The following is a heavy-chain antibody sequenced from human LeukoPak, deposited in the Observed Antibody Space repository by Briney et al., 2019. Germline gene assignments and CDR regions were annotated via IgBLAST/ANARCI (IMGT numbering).Heavy chain of an antibody. CDR1: GFTFSGYE. D-gene: IGHD6-13*01. J-gene: IGHJ2*01. CDR3: ARKTDRLGAVGRDRYFDL. CDR2: ISVNGGAM. V-gene: IGHV3-48*03. Sequence: GGSLRISCTASGFTFSGYEMTWVRQAPGKGLEWMSYISVNGGAMHYADSVRGRFTTSRDDAKNSLYLHMNSLRVEDTAIYYCARKTDRLGAVGRDRYFDLWGRGTLITVSS.